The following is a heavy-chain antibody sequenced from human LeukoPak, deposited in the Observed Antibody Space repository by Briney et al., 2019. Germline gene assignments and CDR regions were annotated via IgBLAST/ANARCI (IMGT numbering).Heavy chain of an antibody. CDR1: GGTFSSYA. J-gene: IGHJ4*02. CDR2: IIPIFGTA. CDR3: ARGGGGYNLPYFDY. D-gene: IGHD5-24*01. Sequence: ASVNVSCKASGGTFSSYAISWVRQAPGQGLDWMGGIIPIFGTANYAQKFQGRVTITADESTSTAYMELSSLRSEDTAVYYCARGGGGYNLPYFDYWGQGTLVIVSS. V-gene: IGHV1-69*13.